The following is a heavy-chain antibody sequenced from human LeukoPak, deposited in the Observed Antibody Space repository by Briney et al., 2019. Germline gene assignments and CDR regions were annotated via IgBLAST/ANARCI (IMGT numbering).Heavy chain of an antibody. J-gene: IGHJ4*02. Sequence: GASVKVSCKASGYTFTSYDINWVRQATGQGLEWMGWMNPNSGNTGYAQKFQGRVTMTRNTSISTAYMELSSLRSEDTAVYYCARHVDTAMVTTGFSDYWGQGTLVTVSS. D-gene: IGHD5-18*01. CDR2: MNPNSGNT. CDR1: GYTFTSYD. V-gene: IGHV1-8*01. CDR3: ARHVDTAMVTTGFSDY.